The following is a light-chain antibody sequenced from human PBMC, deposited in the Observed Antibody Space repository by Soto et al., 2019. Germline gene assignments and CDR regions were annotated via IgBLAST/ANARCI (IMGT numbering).Light chain of an antibody. CDR3: QQSHSTPYT. CDR2: GAS. CDR1: QGISTY. Sequence: DLQMSQSPSSLSASVGDRVTITCRASQGISTYLNWYQQKPGKAPKLLIYGASTLQSGVPSGFSGSGSGTDFTLTIGSLQPEDFATYYCQQSHSTPYTFGRGTKLEIK. V-gene: IGKV1-39*01. J-gene: IGKJ2*01.